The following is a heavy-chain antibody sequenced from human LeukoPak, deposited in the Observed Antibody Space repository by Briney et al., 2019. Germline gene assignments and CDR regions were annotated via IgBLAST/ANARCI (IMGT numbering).Heavy chain of an antibody. Sequence: LSETLSLTCTVSGGSISSSSYYWGWIRQPPGKGLEWIGSIYYSGSTYYNPSLKSRVTISVDTSKNQFSLKLSSVTAADTAVYYCAASGYYYYYYYMDVWGKGTTVTISS. J-gene: IGHJ6*03. CDR2: IYYSGST. CDR1: GGSISSSSYY. CDR3: AASGYYYYYYYMDV. D-gene: IGHD3-22*01. V-gene: IGHV4-39*07.